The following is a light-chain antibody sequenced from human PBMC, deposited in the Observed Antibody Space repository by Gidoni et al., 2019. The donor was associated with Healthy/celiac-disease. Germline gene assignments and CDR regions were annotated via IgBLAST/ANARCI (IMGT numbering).Light chain of an antibody. CDR2: KAS. Sequence: DIQMTQSPSTLSASVGDRVTITCRASQSISSWLAWYQQKPGKAPKLLIYKASSLESGVPSRFSGSGSGTEFTLTISSLKPDDFATYYCQQYNSYRYTFGHXTKLGIK. J-gene: IGKJ2*01. CDR1: QSISSW. CDR3: QQYNSYRYT. V-gene: IGKV1-5*03.